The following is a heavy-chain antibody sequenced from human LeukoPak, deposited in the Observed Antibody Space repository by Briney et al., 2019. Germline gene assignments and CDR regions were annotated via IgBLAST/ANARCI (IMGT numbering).Heavy chain of an antibody. CDR3: AKDRNYRDLDSLDI. D-gene: IGHD5-24*01. CDR1: GFTFDDYA. Sequence: GGSLRLSCAASGFTFDDYAMHWVRQAAGEGLEGVSGINWNSGDVGYADAVKGRFTISRDNAKNSLYLQMNSLRPEDTAFYYCAKDRNYRDLDSLDIWGQGTMVTVSS. V-gene: IGHV3-9*01. CDR2: INWNSGDV. J-gene: IGHJ3*02.